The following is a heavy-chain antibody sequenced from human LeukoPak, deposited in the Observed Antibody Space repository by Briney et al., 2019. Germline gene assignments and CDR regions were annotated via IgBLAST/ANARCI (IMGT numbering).Heavy chain of an antibody. D-gene: IGHD4-11*01. CDR3: ARRLAIGVTQRYMDV. CDR1: GYTFTSND. Sequence: ASVKVSCKASGYTFTSNDINWVRQATGQGLEWMGWMNPNSGNTGYAQKFQGRVTITRNTSISTAYMELSSLRSEDTAVYYCARRLAIGVTQRYMDVWGKGTTVTVSS. J-gene: IGHJ6*03. V-gene: IGHV1-8*03. CDR2: MNPNSGNT.